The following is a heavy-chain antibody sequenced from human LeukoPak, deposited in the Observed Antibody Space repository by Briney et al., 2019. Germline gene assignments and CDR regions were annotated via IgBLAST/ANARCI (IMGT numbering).Heavy chain of an antibody. V-gene: IGHV4-39*07. D-gene: IGHD3-10*01. J-gene: IGHJ4*02. Sequence: SETLSLTCTVSGGSISSSSYYWGWIRQPPGKGLEWIGSIYYSGSTYYNPSLKSRVTISLDTSKNQFSLKLSSVTAADTAVYYCARDRRSEGGVRASFDYWGQGTLVTVSS. CDR2: IYYSGST. CDR3: ARDRRSEGGVRASFDY. CDR1: GGSISSSSYY.